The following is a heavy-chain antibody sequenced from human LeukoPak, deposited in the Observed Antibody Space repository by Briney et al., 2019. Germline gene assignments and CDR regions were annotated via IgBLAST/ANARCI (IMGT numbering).Heavy chain of an antibody. CDR1: GYIFTDFH. Sequence: ASVKVSCKASGYIFTDFHIHWVRQAPGQGLEGMGWIDPNSGGTNYAQKFQGRVTMTRDTSISTAYMELSRLISDDTAIYYCARDDSTSSQNAFDIWGQGTMVTVSS. J-gene: IGHJ3*02. V-gene: IGHV1-2*02. D-gene: IGHD6-6*01. CDR2: IDPNSGGT. CDR3: ARDDSTSSQNAFDI.